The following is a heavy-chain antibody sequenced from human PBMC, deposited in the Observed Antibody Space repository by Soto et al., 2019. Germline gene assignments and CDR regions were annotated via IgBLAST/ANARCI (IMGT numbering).Heavy chain of an antibody. J-gene: IGHJ5*02. CDR2: IIPIFGTA. CDR3: ARDKYCSGGSCRKNWFDP. D-gene: IGHD2-15*01. CDR1: GGTFSSYA. V-gene: IGHV1-69*06. Sequence: GASVKVSCKASGGTFSSYAISWVRQAPGQGLEWMGGIIPIFGTANYAQRFQGRVTITADKSTSTAYMELSSLRSADTAVYYCARDKYCSGGSCRKNWFDPWGQGTLVTVSS.